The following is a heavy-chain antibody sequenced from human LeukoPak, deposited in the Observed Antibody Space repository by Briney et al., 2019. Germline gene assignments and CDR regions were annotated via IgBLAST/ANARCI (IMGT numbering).Heavy chain of an antibody. V-gene: IGHV4-31*03. D-gene: IGHD3-22*01. CDR1: GGSISSGDYY. CDR2: IYYSGST. Sequence: PSETLSLTCTVSGGSISSGDYYWSWIRQHPGKGLEWIGYIYYSGSTYYNPSLKSRVTISVDTSKNQFSLKLSSVTAADTAVYYCARDLKLDGSSGYYAFDIWGQGTMVTVSS. CDR3: ARDLKLDGSSGYYAFDI. J-gene: IGHJ3*02.